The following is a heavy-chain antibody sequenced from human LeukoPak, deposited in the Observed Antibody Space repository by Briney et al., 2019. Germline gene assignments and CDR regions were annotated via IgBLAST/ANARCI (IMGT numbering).Heavy chain of an antibody. CDR3: ARLGGYGYFDY. CDR2: IYYSGST. J-gene: IGHJ4*02. V-gene: IGHV4-59*01. Sequence: SETLSLTCTVSGGSISSYYWSWIRQPPGKGLEWIGYIYYSGSTNYNPSLKSRVTISIDTSKSQFSLKLSSVTAADTAVYYCARLGGYGYFDYWGQGTLVTVSS. CDR1: GGSISSYY. D-gene: IGHD5-12*01.